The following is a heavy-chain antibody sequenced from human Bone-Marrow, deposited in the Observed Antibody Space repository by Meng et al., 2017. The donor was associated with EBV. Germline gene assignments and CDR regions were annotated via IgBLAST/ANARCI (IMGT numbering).Heavy chain of an antibody. J-gene: IGHJ4*02. V-gene: IGHV6-1*01. CDR1: GNSISSNNAA. CDR3: AYFGDLPPLW. CDR2: TYYRSKSYN. Sequence: QIQPQRSGQGLGKSLKTLSVTFAFSGNSISSNNAAWNWIRQSPSRGLEWLGRTYYRSKSYNDYAVSVKSRITVNLDTSKNQLSLHLNSVTPEDTAVYYCAYFGDLPPLWWGQGTLVTVSS. D-gene: IGHD3-16*01.